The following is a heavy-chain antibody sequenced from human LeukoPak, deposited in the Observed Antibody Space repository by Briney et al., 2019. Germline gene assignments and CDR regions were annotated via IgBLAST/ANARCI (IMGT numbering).Heavy chain of an antibody. Sequence: PGGSLRLSCAASGFTFSDYYMSWIRQAPGKGLEWVSYISSSSSYTNYADPVKGRFTISRDNAKNSLYLQMNSLRAEDTAVYYCARTLYYDFWSGYDSYYFDYWGQGTLVTVSS. V-gene: IGHV3-11*06. CDR2: ISSSSSYT. J-gene: IGHJ4*02. CDR3: ARTLYYDFWSGYDSYYFDY. D-gene: IGHD3-3*01. CDR1: GFTFSDYY.